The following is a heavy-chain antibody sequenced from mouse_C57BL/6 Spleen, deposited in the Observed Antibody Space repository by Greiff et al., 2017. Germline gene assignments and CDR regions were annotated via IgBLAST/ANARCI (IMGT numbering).Heavy chain of an antibody. Sequence: EVKVVESGGGLVQPGGSLSLSCAASGFTFTDYYMSWVRQPPGKALEWLGFISNKANGYTTEYSASVQDRFTISSDNSKAILYLQMNALRAMDSATYYCARYEGWLTYYYAMDYWGQGTSVTVSA. CDR2: ISNKANGYTT. CDR1: GFTFTDYY. V-gene: IGHV7-3*01. J-gene: IGHJ4*01. D-gene: IGHD2-3*01. CDR3: ARYEGWLTYYYAMDY.